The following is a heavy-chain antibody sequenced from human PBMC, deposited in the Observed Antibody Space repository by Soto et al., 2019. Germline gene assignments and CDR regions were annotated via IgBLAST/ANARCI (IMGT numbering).Heavy chain of an antibody. D-gene: IGHD6-19*01. CDR1: SGSISSSNW. Sequence: SETLSLTCAVSSGSISSSNWWRWVRQPPGKGLEGIGEIYHSGSTNYNPSLKSRVTISVDKSKNQFSLKLNSVTAADTAVYYCATVQRQQWLVSDSGYFDYWGQGTLVTVSS. V-gene: IGHV4-4*02. CDR2: IYHSGST. CDR3: ATVQRQQWLVSDSGYFDY. J-gene: IGHJ4*02.